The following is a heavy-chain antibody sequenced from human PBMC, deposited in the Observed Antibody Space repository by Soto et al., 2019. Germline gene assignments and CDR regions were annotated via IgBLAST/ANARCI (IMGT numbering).Heavy chain of an antibody. CDR2: INAGNGNT. CDR3: ARVYKDWLLYNYYYYYGMDV. D-gene: IGHD3-9*01. V-gene: IGHV1-3*01. J-gene: IGHJ6*02. Sequence: ASVKVSCKASGYTFTSYAMHWVRQAPGQRLEWMGWINAGNGNTKYSQKFQGRVTITRNTSISTAYMELSSLRSEDTAVYYCARVYKDWLLYNYYYYYGMDVWGQGTTVTVSS. CDR1: GYTFTSYA.